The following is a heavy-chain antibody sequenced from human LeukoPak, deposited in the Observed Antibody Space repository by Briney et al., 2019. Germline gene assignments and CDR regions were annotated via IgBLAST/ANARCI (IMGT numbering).Heavy chain of an antibody. J-gene: IGHJ4*02. CDR2: IYDSGST. CDR3: ATLGGGWPFVVVTA. Sequence: SETLSLTCIVSGLSISDGDYWGWIRQPPGKGLEWIGSIYDSGSTYYNPSLKSRVTISVDTSNNQFSLKLSSVTAADTAVYYCATLGGGWPFVVVTAWGQGTLVTVSS. CDR1: GLSISDGDY. D-gene: IGHD2-21*02. V-gene: IGHV4-38-2*02.